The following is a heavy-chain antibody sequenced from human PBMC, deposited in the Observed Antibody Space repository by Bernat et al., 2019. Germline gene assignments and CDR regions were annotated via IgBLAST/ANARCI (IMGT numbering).Heavy chain of an antibody. CDR3: ARDGGPNYDIWSGPYYYYGMDV. CDR2: IKQDGSEK. V-gene: IGHV3-7*03. Sequence: EVQLVESGGGLVQPGGSLRLSCAASGFTFSSYWMSWVRQAPGKGLEWVANIKQDGSEKYYVDSVKGRFTISRDNAKNSLYLQMNSLRAEDTAVYYCARDGGPNYDIWSGPYYYYGMDVWGQGTTVTVSS. D-gene: IGHD3-3*01. J-gene: IGHJ6*02. CDR1: GFTFSSYW.